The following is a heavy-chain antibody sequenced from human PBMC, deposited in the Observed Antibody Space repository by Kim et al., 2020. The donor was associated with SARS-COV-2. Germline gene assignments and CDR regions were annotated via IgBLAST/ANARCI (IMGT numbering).Heavy chain of an antibody. CDR1: GGSFSGYY. CDR3: ARVDYYDSSGPRGVFDY. J-gene: IGHJ4*02. D-gene: IGHD3-22*01. Sequence: SETLSLTCAVYGGSFSGYYWSWIRQPPGKGLEWIGEINHSGSTNYNPSLKSRVTISVDTSKNQFSLKLSSVTAADTAVYYCARVDYYDSSGPRGVFDYWGQGTLVTVSS. V-gene: IGHV4-34*01. CDR2: INHSGST.